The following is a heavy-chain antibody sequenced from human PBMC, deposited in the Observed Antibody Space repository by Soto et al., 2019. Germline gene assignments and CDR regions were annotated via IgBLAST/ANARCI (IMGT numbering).Heavy chain of an antibody. CDR2: VRSKTNNYAT. J-gene: IGHJ4*02. CDR1: GFAFNDSA. CDR3: TNNFV. V-gene: IGHV3-73*01. Sequence: DVQVVQSGGGLVQPGGSLKLSCAASGFAFNDSAMHWVRQASGKGLEWVARVRSKTNNYATAYHVSVRGRFTVSRDDSMGTTYLQMTSLKTEDTAMYYCTNNFVWGQGVLVTVSS. D-gene: IGHD2-15*01.